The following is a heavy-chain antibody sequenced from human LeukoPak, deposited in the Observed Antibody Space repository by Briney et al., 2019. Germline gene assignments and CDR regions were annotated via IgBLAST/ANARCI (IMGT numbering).Heavy chain of an antibody. V-gene: IGHV3-23*01. Sequence: GGSLRLSCVASGFTFSSYAMSWVRQPPGKGLEWVSAISTSGGDTYYADSVKGRFTFSRDNSKNTLYLQMNNLRAEDTAVYYCAQDHHISGQWLVNCGQGTLVTVSS. CDR1: GFTFSSYA. J-gene: IGHJ4*02. D-gene: IGHD6-19*01. CDR3: AQDHHISGQWLVN. CDR2: ISTSGGDT.